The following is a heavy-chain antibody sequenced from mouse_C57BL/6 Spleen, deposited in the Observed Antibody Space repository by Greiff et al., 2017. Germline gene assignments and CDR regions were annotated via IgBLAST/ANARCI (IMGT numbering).Heavy chain of an antibody. CDR1: GYAFSSSW. CDR3: ARSGDYGSSWYFDV. J-gene: IGHJ1*03. CDR2: IYPGDGDT. D-gene: IGHD1-1*01. V-gene: IGHV1-82*01. Sequence: VQLQQSGPELVKPGASVKISCKASGYAFSSSWMNWVKQRPGKGLEWIGRIYPGDGDTNYNGKFKGKATLTADTSSSTAYMQLSSLTSEDSAVYFCARSGDYGSSWYFDVWGTGTTVTVSS.